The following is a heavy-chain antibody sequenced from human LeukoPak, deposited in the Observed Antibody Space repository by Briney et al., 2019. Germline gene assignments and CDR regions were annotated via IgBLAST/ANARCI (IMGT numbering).Heavy chain of an antibody. CDR3: ARTYCGGDCLGYFQH. V-gene: IGHV7-4-1*02. J-gene: IGHJ1*01. CDR1: GYTFTSYA. CDR2: INTNTGNP. Sequence: ASVKVSCKASGYTFTSYAMNWVRQAPGQGLEWMGWINTNTGNPTYAQGFTGRFVFSLDTSVSTAYLQISSLKAEDTAVYYCARTYCGGDCLGYFQHWGQGTLVTVSS. D-gene: IGHD2-21*02.